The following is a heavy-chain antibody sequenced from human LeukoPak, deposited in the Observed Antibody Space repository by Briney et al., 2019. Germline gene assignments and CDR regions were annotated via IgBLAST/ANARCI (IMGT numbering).Heavy chain of an antibody. V-gene: IGHV4-39*01. Sequence: SETLSLTCTVSGTSISSRNYYWGWIRQPPGKGLEWIGSIFDSGTTYYNPSLKSRVTISVDTSKHQFSLKLRSVTAADTAVYYCAGRTIALSKDAFDYWGQGTLVTVSS. CDR2: IFDSGTT. D-gene: IGHD1-1*01. CDR1: GTSISSRNYY. J-gene: IGHJ4*02. CDR3: AGRTIALSKDAFDY.